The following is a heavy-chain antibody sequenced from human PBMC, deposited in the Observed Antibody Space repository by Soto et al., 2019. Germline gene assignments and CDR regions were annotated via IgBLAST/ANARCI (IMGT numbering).Heavy chain of an antibody. CDR2: IKSKTDGGTT. J-gene: IGHJ3*02. Sequence: PGGFLRLSCAASGFTFSNAWMNWVRQAPGKGLEWVGRIKSKTDGGTTDYAAPVKGRFTISRDDSKNTLYLQMNSLKTEDTAVYYCTTGLVKGRGAFDIWGQGTMVTVSS. CDR3: TTGLVKGRGAFDI. CDR1: GFTFSNAW. D-gene: IGHD2-21*01. V-gene: IGHV3-15*07.